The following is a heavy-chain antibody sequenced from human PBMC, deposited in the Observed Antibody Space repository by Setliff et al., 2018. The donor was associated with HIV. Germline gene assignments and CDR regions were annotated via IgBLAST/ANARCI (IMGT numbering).Heavy chain of an antibody. J-gene: IGHJ3*02. Sequence: SETLSLTCTVSGGSITGHYWSWIRQPPGKGLEWIGYIHYSGSSNYNPSLKSRVSISVDTSKKQVSLKLNSVTAADTAVYYCARSYRNSLFDAFDIWGQGTMVTVSS. CDR3: ARSYRNSLFDAFDI. CDR2: IHYSGSS. V-gene: IGHV4-59*11. D-gene: IGHD6-6*01. CDR1: GGSITGHY.